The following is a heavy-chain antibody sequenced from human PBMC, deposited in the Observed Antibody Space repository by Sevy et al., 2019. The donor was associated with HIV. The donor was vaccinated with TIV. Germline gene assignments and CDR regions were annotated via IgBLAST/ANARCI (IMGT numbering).Heavy chain of an antibody. CDR1: GFTFSSYD. CDR3: ARGGSSAYYFDY. CDR2: IGTAGDT. J-gene: IGHJ4*02. V-gene: IGHV3-13*01. D-gene: IGHD3-22*01. Sequence: GGSLRLSCAASGFTFSSYDMHWVRQATGKGLEWVSAIGTAGDTYYPGSVKGRFTISRENAKNSLYLQMNSLGAGDTAVCYCARGGSSAYYFDYWGQGTLVTVSS.